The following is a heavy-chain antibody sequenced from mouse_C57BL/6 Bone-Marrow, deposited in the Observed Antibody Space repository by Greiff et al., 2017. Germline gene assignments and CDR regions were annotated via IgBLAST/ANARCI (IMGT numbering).Heavy chain of an antibody. CDR1: GYTFTSYW. J-gene: IGHJ1*03. V-gene: IGHV1-69*01. CDR2: IDPSDSYT. D-gene: IGHD2-4*01. Sequence: QVQLQQPGAELVMPGASVKLSCKASGYTFTSYWMHWVKQRPGQGLEWIGEIDPSDSYTNYNQKFKGKSTLTVDQSSSTAYMQLSSLTSEDSAVXYCAPLRGDWYFDVWGTGTTVTVSS. CDR3: APLRGDWYFDV.